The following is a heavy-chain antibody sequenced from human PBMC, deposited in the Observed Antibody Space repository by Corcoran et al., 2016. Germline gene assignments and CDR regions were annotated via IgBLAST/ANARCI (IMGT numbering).Heavy chain of an antibody. D-gene: IGHD1-26*01. Sequence: QVQLQQSGPGLVKPSQTLSLTCAISGDSVSSNSAAWNWIRQSPSRGLEWLGRTYYRSKWYNDYAGSVKSRITINADTSKNQFSLHLNSVTPEDTAVYYWARTSATAGSYVEYWGQGALVTVSS. J-gene: IGHJ4*02. CDR1: GDSVSSNSAA. CDR2: TYYRSKWYN. CDR3: ARTSATAGSYVEY. V-gene: IGHV6-1*01.